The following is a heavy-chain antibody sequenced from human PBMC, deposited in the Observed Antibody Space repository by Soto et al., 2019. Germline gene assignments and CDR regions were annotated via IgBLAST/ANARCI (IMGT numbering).Heavy chain of an antibody. J-gene: IGHJ4*02. CDR3: ATSAEAVTDSSGTGAH. Sequence: SETLSLTCTVSGGSISSYYWSWIRQPPGKGLEWIGYIYYSGSTNYNPSLKSRVTISVDTSKNQFSLKLSSVTAADTAVYYCATSAEAVTDSSGTGAHWGQGTPVTVSS. D-gene: IGHD2-21*02. CDR1: GGSISSYY. V-gene: IGHV4-59*01. CDR2: IYYSGST.